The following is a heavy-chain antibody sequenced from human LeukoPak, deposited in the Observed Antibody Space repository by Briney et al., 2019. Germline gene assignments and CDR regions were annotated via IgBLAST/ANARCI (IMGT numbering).Heavy chain of an antibody. CDR3: ARDGIAVASPQSPTTLHDAFDI. CDR2: IWYDGSNK. V-gene: IGHV3-33*01. D-gene: IGHD6-19*01. CDR1: GFTFSSYG. J-gene: IGHJ3*02. Sequence: PGGSLRLSCAASGFTFSSYGMHWVRQAPGKGLEWVAVIWYDGSNKYYADSVKGRFTISRDNSKNMLYLQMNSLRAEDTAVYYCARDGIAVASPQSPTTLHDAFDIWGQGTMVTVSS.